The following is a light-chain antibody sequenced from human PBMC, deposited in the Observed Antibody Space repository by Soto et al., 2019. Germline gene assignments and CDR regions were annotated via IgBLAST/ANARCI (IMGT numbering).Light chain of an antibody. J-gene: IGLJ2*01. Sequence: QSDLNQPASVSGSPGPSITISCTGTSSDVGGYDYVSWYQHHPGKVPKLIIYEVSKRPSGVSHRFSGSKSGNTASLTISGLQTEDEADYYCSSYTTTSALVFGGGTKLTVL. CDR1: SSDVGGYDY. V-gene: IGLV2-14*01. CDR2: EVS. CDR3: SSYTTTSALV.